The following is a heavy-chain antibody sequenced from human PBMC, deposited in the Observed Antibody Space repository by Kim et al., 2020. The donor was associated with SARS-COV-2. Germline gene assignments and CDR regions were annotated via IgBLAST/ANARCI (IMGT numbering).Heavy chain of an antibody. J-gene: IGHJ4*02. CDR2: ST. CDR3: ARVWYGYIDY. D-gene: IGHD3-10*01. Sequence: STNYNPSLKSRVTISVDKSKNQFSLKLSSVTAADTAVYYCARVWYGYIDYWGQGTLVTVSS. V-gene: IGHV4-4*02.